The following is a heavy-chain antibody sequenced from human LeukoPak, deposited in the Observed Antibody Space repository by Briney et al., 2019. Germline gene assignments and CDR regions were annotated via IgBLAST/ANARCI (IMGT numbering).Heavy chain of an antibody. CDR3: AKEARSGYYYFDY. Sequence: GASLRLSCAASGFTFSTCAMSCVRQAPGKGLEWVSTITESGSTFYADSVKGRFTISRDNAKATLFLQLDTLRVAYTAIYFCAKEARSGYYYFDYWGQGALVTVSS. J-gene: IGHJ4*02. V-gene: IGHV3-23*01. CDR1: GFTFSTCA. CDR2: ITESGST. D-gene: IGHD3-22*01.